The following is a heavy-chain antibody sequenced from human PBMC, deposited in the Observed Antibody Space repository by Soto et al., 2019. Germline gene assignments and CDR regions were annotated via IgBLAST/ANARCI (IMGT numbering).Heavy chain of an antibody. J-gene: IGHJ5*02. CDR3: ARGYCTATICDPWFDP. CDR1: GYAFSSYW. D-gene: IGHD2-8*02. Sequence: GESLKISCQGSGYAFSSYWIAWVPQMPGKGLEWMGIIYPGDSDTRYSPSFQGQVTISVDKSITTAYLQWSSLKASDTAMYYCARGYCTATICDPWFDPWGQGTLVTVSS. CDR2: IYPGDSDT. V-gene: IGHV5-51*01.